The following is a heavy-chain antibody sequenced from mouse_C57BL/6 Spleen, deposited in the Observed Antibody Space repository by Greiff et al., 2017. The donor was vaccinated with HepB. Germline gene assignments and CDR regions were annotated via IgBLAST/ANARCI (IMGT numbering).Heavy chain of an antibody. CDR1: GYTFTDYY. CDR3: ARLDGFGRFDF. CDR2: INPNNGGT. D-gene: IGHD2-3*01. J-gene: IGHJ2*01. Sequence: VQLKQSGPELVKPGASVKISCKASGYTFTDYYMNWVKQSHGKSLEWIGDINPNNGGTSYNQKFKGKATLTVDKSSSTAYMELRSLTYEDSAVYDCARLDGFGRFDFWGQGTTLTVSS. V-gene: IGHV1-26*01.